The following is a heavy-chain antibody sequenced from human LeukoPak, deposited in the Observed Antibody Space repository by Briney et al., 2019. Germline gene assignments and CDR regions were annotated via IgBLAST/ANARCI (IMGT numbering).Heavy chain of an antibody. J-gene: IGHJ4*02. CDR3: ARDGFVAVGRNGVQGMQDY. V-gene: IGHV1-18*01. CDR1: GYTFTSYG. D-gene: IGHD6-19*01. CDR2: ISAYNGNT. Sequence: ASVKVSCKASGYTFTSYGISWVRQAPGQGLEWIGWISAYNGNTNYAQKLQGRVTMTTDTSTSTAYMELRSLRSDDTAVYYCARDGFVAVGRNGVQGMQDYWGQGTLVTVSS.